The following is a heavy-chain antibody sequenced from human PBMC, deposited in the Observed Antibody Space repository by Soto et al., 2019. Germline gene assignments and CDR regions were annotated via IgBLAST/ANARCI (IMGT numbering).Heavy chain of an antibody. Sequence: ESLRLSCAASGFTFSSYDMNWVRQAPGKGLEWVSYISSGSSTIYYADSVKGRFTISRDNVKNSLYLQMNSLRDEDTAMYYCARRYGDYEGDDYLGQGTLVTVSS. CDR1: GFTFSSYD. CDR2: ISSGSSTI. CDR3: ARRYGDYEGDDY. D-gene: IGHD4-17*01. V-gene: IGHV3-48*02. J-gene: IGHJ4*02.